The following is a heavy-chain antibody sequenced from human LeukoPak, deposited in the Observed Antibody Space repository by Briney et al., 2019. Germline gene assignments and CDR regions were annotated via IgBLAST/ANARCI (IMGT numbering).Heavy chain of an antibody. CDR1: GFTFTSSA. Sequence: GASVKVSCKASGFTFTSSAMQWVRQARGQRLEWIGWIVVGSGNTNYAQKFQERVTITRDMSTSTAYMELSSLRSEDTAVYYCARDPEYSSSGGNWGQGTLVTVSS. V-gene: IGHV1-58*02. CDR3: ARDPEYSSSGGN. D-gene: IGHD6-13*01. J-gene: IGHJ4*02. CDR2: IVVGSGNT.